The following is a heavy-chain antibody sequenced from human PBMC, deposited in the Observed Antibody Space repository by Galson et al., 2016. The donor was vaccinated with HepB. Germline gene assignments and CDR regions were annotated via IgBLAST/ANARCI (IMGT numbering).Heavy chain of an antibody. CDR1: GFTFNTYA. CDR3: ARELDLWFGDSWDGGFFDL. Sequence: LRLSCAASGFTFNTYAIHWVRQAPGKGLEWVAVISYDGTNKYYANSVRGRFTISRDNSKNTLHLQMSSLRAEDTAVYYCARELDLWFGDSWDGGFFDLWGRGTLVTVSS. D-gene: IGHD3-10*01. V-gene: IGHV3-30-3*01. CDR2: ISYDGTNK. J-gene: IGHJ2*01.